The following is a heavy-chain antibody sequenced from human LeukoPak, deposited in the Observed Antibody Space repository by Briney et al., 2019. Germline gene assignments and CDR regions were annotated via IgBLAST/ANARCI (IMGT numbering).Heavy chain of an antibody. CDR1: GFTLSNYE. Sequence: QSGGSLRLTCAASGFTLSNYEMNWVRQAPGKGLEWVSAISGSGGSTYYADSVKGRFTISRDNSKNTLYLQMNSLRAEDTAVYYCAKGIASAVVAYFDYWGQGTLVTVTS. D-gene: IGHD2-15*01. J-gene: IGHJ4*02. CDR3: AKGIASAVVAYFDY. CDR2: ISGSGGST. V-gene: IGHV3-23*01.